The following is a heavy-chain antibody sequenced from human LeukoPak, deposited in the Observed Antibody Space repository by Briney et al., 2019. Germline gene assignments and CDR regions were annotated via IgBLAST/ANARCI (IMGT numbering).Heavy chain of an antibody. CDR3: ARDADIVVVPAAIRRAFDI. V-gene: IGHV4-30-2*01. Sequence: SETLSLTCTVSGGSISSGGYYWSWIRQPPGKGLEWIGYIYHSGSTYYNPSLKSRVTISVDRSKNQFSLKLSSVTAADTAVYYCARDADIVVVPAAIRRAFDIWGQGTMVTVSS. CDR2: IYHSGST. D-gene: IGHD2-2*02. CDR1: GGSISSGGYY. J-gene: IGHJ3*02.